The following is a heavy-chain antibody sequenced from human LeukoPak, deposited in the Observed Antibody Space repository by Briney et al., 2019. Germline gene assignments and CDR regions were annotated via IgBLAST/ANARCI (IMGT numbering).Heavy chain of an antibody. J-gene: IGHJ3*02. V-gene: IGHV7-4-1*02. CDR3: ARVSHDAFDI. CDR2: INTNTGNP. Sequence: ASVKVSCKTSGYSFTSFDVNWVRQATGQGLEWTGWINTNTGNPTYAQGFTGRFVFSLDTSVSTAYLQISSLKAEDTAVYYCARVSHDAFDIWGQGTMVTVSS. CDR1: GYSFTSFD.